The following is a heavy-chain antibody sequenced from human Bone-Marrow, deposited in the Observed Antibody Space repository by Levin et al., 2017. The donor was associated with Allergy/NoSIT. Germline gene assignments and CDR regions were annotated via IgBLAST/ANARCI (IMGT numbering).Heavy chain of an antibody. J-gene: IGHJ6*03. CDR2: IDASGST. Sequence: SETLSLTCTVSGGSISSGCCYWTWIRQPAGKGPEWIGRIDASGSTNYNPSLKSRVTISVDTSNNHFSLKLSSVTAADTAVYYCASHQNSGYDWGYYYMDVWGKGTTVTVFS. D-gene: IGHD5-12*01. CDR3: ASHQNSGYDWGYYYMDV. CDR1: GGSISSGCCY. V-gene: IGHV4-61*02.